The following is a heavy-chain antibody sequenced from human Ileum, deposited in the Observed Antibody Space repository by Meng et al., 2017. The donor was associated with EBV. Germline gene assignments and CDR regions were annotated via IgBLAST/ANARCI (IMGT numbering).Heavy chain of an antibody. CDR2: IYYDDYQ. CDR3: AHKPSGEDFFDY. J-gene: IGHJ4*02. CDR1: GFSLSTNGVG. V-gene: IGHV2-5*02. Sequence: HITFNESVPTQVKPTQTLTLTCIFSGFSLSTNGVGVGWIRQPPGKALEWLALIYYDDYQRYIPSLKTRLTITRVTSKSQVVLAMTNMDPVDTATYYCAHKPSGEDFFDYWGQGTLVTVSS. D-gene: IGHD3-16*01.